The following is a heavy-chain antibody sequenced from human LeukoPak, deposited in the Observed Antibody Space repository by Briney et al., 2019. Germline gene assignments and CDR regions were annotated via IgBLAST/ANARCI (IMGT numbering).Heavy chain of an antibody. CDR1: GFTFSSYG. J-gene: IGHJ4*02. D-gene: IGHD1-26*01. V-gene: IGHV3-30*19. Sequence: GGSLRLSCAASGFTFSSYGMHWVRQAPGKGLEWVAVISYDGSNKYYADSVKGRFTISRDNSKNTLYLQMNSQRAEDTAVYYCARAVGATRDDYWGQGTLVTVSS. CDR2: ISYDGSNK. CDR3: ARAVGATRDDY.